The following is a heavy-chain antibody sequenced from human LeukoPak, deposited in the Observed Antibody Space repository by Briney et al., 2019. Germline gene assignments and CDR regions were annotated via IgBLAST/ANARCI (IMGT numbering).Heavy chain of an antibody. CDR3: ARGGYYDSSGLVDL. Sequence: GASVKVSCKASGYTFTSYGISWVRQAPGQGLEWMGWISPYIGNANYAQKLQGRVTITTDTSTSTAYMELRSLRSDDTAVYYCARGGYYDSSGLVDLWGQGTLVTVSS. CDR2: ISPYIGNA. D-gene: IGHD3-22*01. CDR1: GYTFTSYG. J-gene: IGHJ5*02. V-gene: IGHV1-18*01.